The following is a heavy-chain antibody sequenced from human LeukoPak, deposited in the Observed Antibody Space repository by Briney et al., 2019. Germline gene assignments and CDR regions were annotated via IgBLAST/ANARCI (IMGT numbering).Heavy chain of an antibody. CDR3: AKDLGANTAMVTNFQH. D-gene: IGHD5-18*01. CDR2: ISGSGGST. CDR1: GFTFSSYA. Sequence: GGSLRLSCAASGFTFSSYAMSWVRQAPGKGLEWVSAISGSGGSTYYADSVKGRFTISRDNSKNTLYLQMNSLRAEDTAVYYCAKDLGANTAMVTNFQHWGQGTLVTVSS. J-gene: IGHJ1*01. V-gene: IGHV3-23*01.